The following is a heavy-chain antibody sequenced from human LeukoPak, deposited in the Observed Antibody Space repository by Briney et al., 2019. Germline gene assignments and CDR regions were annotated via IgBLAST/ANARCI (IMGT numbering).Heavy chain of an antibody. V-gene: IGHV4-34*01. Sequence: SETLSLTCAVYGGSFSGYYWSCIRQPPGKGLEWIGEINHSGSTNYNPSLKSRVTISVDTSKNQFSLKLSSVTAADTAVYYCARAPSSSSAYFDYWGQGTLVTVSS. J-gene: IGHJ4*02. CDR2: INHSGST. CDR3: ARAPSSSSAYFDY. D-gene: IGHD6-6*01. CDR1: GGSFSGYY.